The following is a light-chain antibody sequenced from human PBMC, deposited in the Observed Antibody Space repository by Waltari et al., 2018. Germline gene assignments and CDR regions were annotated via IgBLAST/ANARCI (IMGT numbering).Light chain of an antibody. Sequence: IQMTQSPSSLSASVGDRVTITCRASQSISNWLAWYQHKPGKAPILLIYKASILKSGFPSRFSGSGAVTQFTLTISSLQPGDFATYYCQQYNTYSSFGQGTKLEIK. J-gene: IGKJ2*01. CDR1: QSISNW. V-gene: IGKV1-5*03. CDR3: QQYNTYSS. CDR2: KAS.